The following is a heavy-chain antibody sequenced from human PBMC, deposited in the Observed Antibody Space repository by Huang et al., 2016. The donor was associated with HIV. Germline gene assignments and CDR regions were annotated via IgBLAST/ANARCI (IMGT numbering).Heavy chain of an antibody. CDR3: ARRFGTNDY. D-gene: IGHD3-16*01. J-gene: IGHJ4*02. CDR2: INNSGDT. Sequence: QVQLQQWGAGLLKPSETLSLTCAVYGGSFSGYYWSWIRQPPGKGLEWIGEINNSGDTNYNPSLKSRVTISVDTSKNQFSLKLSSVTAADTAVYYCARRFGTNDYWGQGTLVTVSS. CDR1: GGSFSGYY. V-gene: IGHV4-34*01.